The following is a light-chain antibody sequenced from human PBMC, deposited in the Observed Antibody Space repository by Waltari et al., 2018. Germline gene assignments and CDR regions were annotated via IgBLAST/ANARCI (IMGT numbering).Light chain of an antibody. Sequence: QSALTQPPSASGSPGQSVTISCTGTSRDIGTYNHVSWYQQHPGKAPKLMIYELNKRPSGVPDRFSGSKSGKTASLTVSGLQTEDEADYYCSSYAGINNLVVFSGGTKLTVL. CDR3: SSYAGINNLVV. V-gene: IGLV2-8*01. CDR1: SRDIGTYNH. CDR2: ELN. J-gene: IGLJ2*01.